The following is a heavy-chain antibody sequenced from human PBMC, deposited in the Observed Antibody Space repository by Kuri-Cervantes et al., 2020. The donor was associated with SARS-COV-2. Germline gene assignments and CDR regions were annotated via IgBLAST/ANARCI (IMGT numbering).Heavy chain of an antibody. CDR3: ANLWGPDWYFDL. Sequence: GSLRLSCAASGFVFSSHGMHWVRQAPDKGLEWVAAISNDGSNKYYADSVKGRFTISRDNSKNTLYLQLNSLRADDTAVYYCANLWGPDWYFDLWGRGTLVTVSS. J-gene: IGHJ2*01. D-gene: IGHD3-16*01. CDR1: GFVFSSHG. CDR2: ISNDGSNK. V-gene: IGHV3-30*18.